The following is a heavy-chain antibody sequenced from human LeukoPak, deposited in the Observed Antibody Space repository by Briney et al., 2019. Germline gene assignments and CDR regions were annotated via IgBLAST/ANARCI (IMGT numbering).Heavy chain of an antibody. V-gene: IGHV4-59*01. CDR2: IYYSGST. CDR3: ARDGYSGYFDY. D-gene: IGHD1-26*01. J-gene: IGHJ4*02. CDR1: GGSISSYY. Sequence: PSETLSLTCTVSGGSISSYYWSWIRQPPGKGLEWIGYIYYSGSTNYNPSLKSRVTISVDTSKNQFSLKLSSVTAADTAVYYCARDGYSGYFDYWGQGTLVTVSS.